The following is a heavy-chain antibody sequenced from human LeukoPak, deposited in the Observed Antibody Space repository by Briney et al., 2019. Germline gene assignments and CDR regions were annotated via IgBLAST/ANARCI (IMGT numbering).Heavy chain of an antibody. J-gene: IGHJ4*02. CDR3: VRGWGEDKVHY. Sequence: PSETLSLTCAVYGGSFSGYYWTWLRQTPGKGLEWIGEINRSGTTKYNPSLKSRITISVDTSKNQFSLKLSSVTAADTAVYYCVRGWGEDKVHYWGQGTLVTVSS. CDR1: GGSFSGYY. CDR2: INRSGTT. D-gene: IGHD3-16*01. V-gene: IGHV4-34*01.